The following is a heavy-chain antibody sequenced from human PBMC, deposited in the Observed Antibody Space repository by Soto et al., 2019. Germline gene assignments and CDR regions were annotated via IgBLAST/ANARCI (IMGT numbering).Heavy chain of an antibody. CDR1: GGTFSNYG. CDR3: ARDLSTGGRHNALHI. CDR2: IFPSFGTI. D-gene: IGHD3-16*01. Sequence: QVQLVQSGAEVKKPGSSVKVSCKASGGTFSNYGFSWVRQAPGQGLEWMGGIFPSFGTIQYAQKFQGRLTLAADKSTSTIYMELTSLRSEDTAVYYCARDLSTGGRHNALHIWGQGTMVAVSS. J-gene: IGHJ3*02. V-gene: IGHV1-69*06.